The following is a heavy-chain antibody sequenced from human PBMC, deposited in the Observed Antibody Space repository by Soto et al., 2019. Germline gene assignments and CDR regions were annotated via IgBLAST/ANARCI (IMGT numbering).Heavy chain of an antibody. V-gene: IGHV3-30-3*01. CDR2: ISYDGSNK. Sequence: PGGSLRLSCAASGFTFSSYAMHWVRQAPGKGLEWVAVISYDGSNKYYADSVKGRFTISRDNSKNTLYLQMNSLRAEDTAVYYCARDPFGDLYYFDYWGQGTLVTAPQ. J-gene: IGHJ4*02. D-gene: IGHD4-17*01. CDR1: GFTFSSYA. CDR3: ARDPFGDLYYFDY.